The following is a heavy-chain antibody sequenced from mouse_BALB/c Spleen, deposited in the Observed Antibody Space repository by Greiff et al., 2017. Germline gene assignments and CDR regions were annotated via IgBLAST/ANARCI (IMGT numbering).Heavy chain of an antibody. CDR3: ASGTVVDAMDY. CDR2: IWAGGST. J-gene: IGHJ4*01. Sequence: VMLVESGPGLVAPSQCLSITCTVSGFSLTSYGVHWVRQPPGKGLEWLGVIWAGGSTNYNSALMSRLSISKDNSKSQVFLKMNSLQTDDTAMYYCASGTVVDAMDYWGQGTSVTVSS. V-gene: IGHV2-9*02. CDR1: GFSLTSYG. D-gene: IGHD1-1*01.